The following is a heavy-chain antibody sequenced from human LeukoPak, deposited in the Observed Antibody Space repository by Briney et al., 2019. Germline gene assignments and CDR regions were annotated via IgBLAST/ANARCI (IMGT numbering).Heavy chain of an antibody. CDR3: ARDPGIAARNGINDACDI. CDR1: GGSISSYY. V-gene: IGHV4-59*01. J-gene: IGHJ3*02. D-gene: IGHD6-6*01. Sequence: PSETLSLSCAVSGGSISSYYWSWIRQPPGKGLEWVGYIYYSRSTNYNPSLKSRVTISVDTSKNQFSLKLSSMTGADTAVYYCARDPGIAARNGINDACDICGQGAMVTVSS. CDR2: IYYSRST.